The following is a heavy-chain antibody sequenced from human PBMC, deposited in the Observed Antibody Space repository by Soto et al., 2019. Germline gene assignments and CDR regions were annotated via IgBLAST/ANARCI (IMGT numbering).Heavy chain of an antibody. CDR2: ISSSSSTI. D-gene: IGHD4-17*01. CDR1: GFTFSSYS. CDR3: ARGYGDYTYYFDY. Sequence: GSLCLCCAASGFTFSSYSMNWVRQAPGKGLEWVSYISSSSSTIYYADSVKGRFTISRDNAKNSLYLQMNSLRDEDTAVYYCARGYGDYTYYFDYWGQGTLVTVSS. V-gene: IGHV3-48*02. J-gene: IGHJ4*02.